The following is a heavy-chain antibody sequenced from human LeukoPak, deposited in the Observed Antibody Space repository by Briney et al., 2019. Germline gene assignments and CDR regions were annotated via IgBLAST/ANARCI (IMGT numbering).Heavy chain of an antibody. Sequence: GGSLRLSCAASGFTFSSYGMHWVRQAPGKGLEWVAVIWYDGSNKYYADSVKGRFTISRDNSKNTLYLQMNSLRAEDTAVYYCARGDYGSGTVDYWGQGTLVTVSS. CDR3: ARGDYGSGTVDY. J-gene: IGHJ4*02. V-gene: IGHV3-33*01. CDR2: IWYDGSNK. D-gene: IGHD3-10*01. CDR1: GFTFSSYG.